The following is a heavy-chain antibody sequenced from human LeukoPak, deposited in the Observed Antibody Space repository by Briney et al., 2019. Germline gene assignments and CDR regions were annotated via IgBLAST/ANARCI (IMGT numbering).Heavy chain of an antibody. CDR3: ARTKSGWYYSDY. J-gene: IGHJ4*02. CDR1: GGSISSYY. Sequence: KPSETLSLTCTVSGGSISSYYWSWIRQPPGKGLELIGYVYYSGTANYNPSLESRVTILVDTSKNQFSLNLSSVTAADTAVYYCARTKSGWYYSDYWGQGTLVSVSS. V-gene: IGHV4-59*08. CDR2: VYYSGTA. D-gene: IGHD6-19*01.